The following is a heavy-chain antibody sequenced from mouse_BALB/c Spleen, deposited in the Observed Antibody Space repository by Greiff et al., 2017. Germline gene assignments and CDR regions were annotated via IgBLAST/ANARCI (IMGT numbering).Heavy chain of an antibody. V-gene: IGHV5-4*02. CDR3: AREADGNYDV. CDR1: GFTFSDYY. J-gene: IGHJ3*01. Sequence: DVKLVESGGGLVKPGGSLKLSCAASGFTFSDYYMYWVRQTPEKRLEWVATTSDGGSYTYYPDSVKGRFTISRDNAKNNLYLQMSSLKSEDTAMYYCAREADGNYDVWGQGTLVTVSA. D-gene: IGHD2-1*01. CDR2: TSDGGSYT.